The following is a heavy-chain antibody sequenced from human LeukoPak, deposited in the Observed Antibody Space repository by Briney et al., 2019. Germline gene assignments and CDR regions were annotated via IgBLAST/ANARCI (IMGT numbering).Heavy chain of an antibody. V-gene: IGHV3-23*01. CDR3: AKDHNYYGSGSYLDY. CDR1: GFTFSSYA. J-gene: IGHJ4*02. Sequence: GGSLRLSCAASGFTFSSYAMSWVRQAPGKGLEWVSVISGSGGSTYYADSAKGRFTISRDNSKNTLYLQMNSLRAEDTAVYYCAKDHNYYGSGSYLDYWGQGTLVTVSS. D-gene: IGHD3-10*01. CDR2: ISGSGGST.